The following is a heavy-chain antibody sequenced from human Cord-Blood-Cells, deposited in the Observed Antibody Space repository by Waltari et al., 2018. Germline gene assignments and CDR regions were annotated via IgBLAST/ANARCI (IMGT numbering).Heavy chain of an antibody. Sequence: SMNWVRQAPGKGLEWVSSIRSSSSYIYYADSVKGRFTISRDNAKNSLYLQMNSLRAEDTAVYYCARDRDDILTGYDYFDYWGQGTLVTVSS. D-gene: IGHD3-9*01. CDR3: ARDRDDILTGYDYFDY. V-gene: IGHV3-21*01. CDR1: S. J-gene: IGHJ4*02. CDR2: IRSSSSYI.